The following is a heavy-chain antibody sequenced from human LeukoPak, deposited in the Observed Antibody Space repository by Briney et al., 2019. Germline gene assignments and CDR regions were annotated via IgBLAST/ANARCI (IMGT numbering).Heavy chain of an antibody. D-gene: IGHD6-19*01. CDR2: ISSSSSTI. CDR1: GYTLTELS. Sequence: ASVKVSCKVSGYTLTELSMHWVRQAPGKGLEWVSYISSSSSTIYYADSVKGRFTISRDNAKNSLYLQMNSLRAEDTAVYYCARGGSGWKESLYYYYYYMDVWGKGTTVTVSS. J-gene: IGHJ6*03. CDR3: ARGGSGWKESLYYYYYYMDV. V-gene: IGHV3-48*01.